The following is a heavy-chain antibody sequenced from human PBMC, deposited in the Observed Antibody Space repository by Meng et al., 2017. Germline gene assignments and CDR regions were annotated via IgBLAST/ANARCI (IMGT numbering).Heavy chain of an antibody. Sequence: SETLSLTCAVYGGSFSGYYWSWIRQPPGKGLEWIGEINHSGSTNYNPSLKSRVTISRDNAKNSLYLQMNSLRAEDTAVYYCARASGHDSSGYYSGGYYYYYYGMDVWGQGTTVTVSS. CDR3: ARASGHDSSGYYSGGYYYYYYGMDV. CDR1: GGSFSGYY. D-gene: IGHD3-22*01. V-gene: IGHV4-34*01. CDR2: INHSGST. J-gene: IGHJ6*02.